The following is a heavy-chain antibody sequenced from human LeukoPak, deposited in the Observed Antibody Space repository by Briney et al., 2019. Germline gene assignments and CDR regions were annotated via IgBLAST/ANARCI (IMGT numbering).Heavy chain of an antibody. CDR2: IYYSGST. Sequence: SETLSLTCTVSGYSISSGYYWGWIRQPPGKGLEWIGSIYYSGSTYYNPSLKSRVTISVDTSKNQFSLKLSSVTAADTAVYYCARRPRSLPFDYWGQGTLVTVSS. V-gene: IGHV4-38-2*02. J-gene: IGHJ4*02. CDR1: GYSISSGYY. D-gene: IGHD4-23*01. CDR3: ARRPRSLPFDY.